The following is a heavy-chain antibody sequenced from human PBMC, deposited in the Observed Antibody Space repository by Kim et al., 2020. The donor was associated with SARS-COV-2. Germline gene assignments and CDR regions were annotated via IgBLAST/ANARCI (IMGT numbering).Heavy chain of an antibody. D-gene: IGHD3-9*01. CDR3: ARADRLSGTPDY. V-gene: IGHV4-59*01. J-gene: IGHJ4*02. Sequence: NYNPSLKSRVTISVDTSKNQFSLKLSSVTAADTAVYYCARADRLSGTPDYWGQGTLVTVSS.